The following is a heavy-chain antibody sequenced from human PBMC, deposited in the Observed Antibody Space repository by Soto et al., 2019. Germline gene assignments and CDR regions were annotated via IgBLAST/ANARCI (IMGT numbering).Heavy chain of an antibody. Sequence: QVQLVESGGGVVQPGRSLRLSCAASGFTFRNYGMHWVRQAPGKGLEWVAVIWYAGTNKYYADSVKGRFTISRDNSENIMYRQMNSLRVEDTAVYYCARDIRSAYFDYWGQGALVTVSS. CDR2: IWYAGTNK. CDR3: ARDIRSAYFDY. J-gene: IGHJ4*02. V-gene: IGHV3-33*01. CDR1: GFTFRNYG. D-gene: IGHD2-21*01.